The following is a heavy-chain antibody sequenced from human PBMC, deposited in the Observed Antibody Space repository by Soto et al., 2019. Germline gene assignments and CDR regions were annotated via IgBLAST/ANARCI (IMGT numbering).Heavy chain of an antibody. D-gene: IGHD3-22*01. Sequence: QVQLVESGGGVVQPGRSLRLSCAASGFTFSSYGMHWVRQAPGKGLEWVAVISYDGSNKYYADSVKGRFTISRDNSKNTLYLQMNSLRAEDTAVYYCAKDGPYYYDSSGYYYFDYWGQGTLVTVSS. J-gene: IGHJ4*02. V-gene: IGHV3-30*18. CDR1: GFTFSSYG. CDR2: ISYDGSNK. CDR3: AKDGPYYYDSSGYYYFDY.